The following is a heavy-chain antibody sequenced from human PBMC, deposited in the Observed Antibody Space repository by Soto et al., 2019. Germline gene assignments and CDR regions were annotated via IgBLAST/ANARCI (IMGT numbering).Heavy chain of an antibody. CDR1: GFTFSSYA. CDR2: ISYDGSNK. J-gene: IGHJ3*02. D-gene: IGHD6-13*01. V-gene: IGHV3-30*04. Sequence: GGSLRLSCSASGFTFSSYAMHWVRQAPGKGLEWVAVISYDGSNKYYADSVKGRFTISRDNSKNTLYLQMNSLRAEDTAVYYCAALAVAGTGDAFDIWGQGTMVTVSS. CDR3: AALAVAGTGDAFDI.